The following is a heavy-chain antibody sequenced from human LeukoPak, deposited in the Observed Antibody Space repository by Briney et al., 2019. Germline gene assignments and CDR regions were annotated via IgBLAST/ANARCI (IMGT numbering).Heavy chain of an antibody. D-gene: IGHD1-26*01. CDR3: ARGRYSGSYLDY. Sequence: PSGTLSLTCAVTGGSISSSNWWSCVRQPPGKGLEWIGEIHHSGSTNYNPSLKSRVSISVDKSKNQFSLKLTSVTAADTAVYYCARGRYSGSYLDYWGQGTLVTVSS. J-gene: IGHJ4*02. CDR2: IHHSGST. V-gene: IGHV4-4*02. CDR1: GGSISSSNW.